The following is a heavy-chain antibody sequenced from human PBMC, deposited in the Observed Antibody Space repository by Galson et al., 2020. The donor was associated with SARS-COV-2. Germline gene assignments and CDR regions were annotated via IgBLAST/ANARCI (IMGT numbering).Heavy chain of an antibody. CDR3: ARDPARYEESRAIWPDY. V-gene: IGHV1-18*01. CDR1: GYSFSNYG. J-gene: IGHJ4*02. Sequence: ASVKVSCKTSGYSFSNYGVSWVRQAPGQGLEWMGWISSYNGDTNYAQSLQDRVTMTTDTSTDTAYLELRSLRSDDTAVYYCARDPARYEESRAIWPDYWGQGTLVTVSS. D-gene: IGHD2-21*01. CDR2: ISSYNGDT.